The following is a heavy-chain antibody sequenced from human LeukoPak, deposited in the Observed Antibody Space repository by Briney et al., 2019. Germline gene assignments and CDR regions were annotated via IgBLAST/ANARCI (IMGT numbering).Heavy chain of an antibody. D-gene: IGHD3-10*01. CDR3: ARVGMVRGCWFDP. Sequence: ASVKVSCKASGGTFSSYAFSWVRQAPGQGLEWMGRIIPILGIANYAQKFQGRVTITANKSTSTAYMELSSLRSEDTAVYYCARVGMVRGCWFDPWGQGTLVTVSS. J-gene: IGHJ5*02. V-gene: IGHV1-69*04. CDR2: IIPILGIA. CDR1: GGTFSSYA.